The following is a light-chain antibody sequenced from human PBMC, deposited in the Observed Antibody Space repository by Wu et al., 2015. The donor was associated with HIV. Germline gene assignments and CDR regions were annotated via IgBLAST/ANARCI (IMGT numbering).Light chain of an antibody. CDR2: GAS. V-gene: IGKV3-20*01. J-gene: IGKJ4*01. CDR1: QSVSSNY. Sequence: EIVLTQSPGTLSLSPGERATLSCRASQSVSSNYLAWYQQKPGQSPRILIFGASNRATGIPDRFSGSGSGTDFTLTISRLEPEDFAVYYCHQYGTSGSTFGGGTNVEIK. CDR3: HQYGTSGST.